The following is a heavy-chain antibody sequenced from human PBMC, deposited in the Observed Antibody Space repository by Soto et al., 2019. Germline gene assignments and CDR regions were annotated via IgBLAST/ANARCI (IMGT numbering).Heavy chain of an antibody. Sequence: PGGSLRVSWAASGFTFSSYGMHWVRQAPGKGLEWVAVISYDGSNKYYADSVKGRFTISRDNSKNTLYLQMNSLRAEDTAVYYCAKVPGYSSGWYSEPPFEIDYWGQGTLVTVSS. V-gene: IGHV3-30*18. CDR1: GFTFSSYG. CDR3: AKVPGYSSGWYSEPPFEIDY. J-gene: IGHJ4*02. D-gene: IGHD6-19*01. CDR2: ISYDGSNK.